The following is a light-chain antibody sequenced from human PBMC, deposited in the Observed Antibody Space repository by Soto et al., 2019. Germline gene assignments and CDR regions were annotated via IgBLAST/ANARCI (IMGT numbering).Light chain of an antibody. Sequence: DIQMTQSPSSLSASVGDRVTITCRASQSISSYLNWYQQKPGKAPKLLIYAASSLQSGVPSRFSGSGSGTEFSLTISSLQSEDFAVYYCQQYSKWPITFGQGTRLETK. J-gene: IGKJ5*01. CDR3: QQYSKWPIT. CDR1: QSISSY. CDR2: AAS. V-gene: IGKV1-39*01.